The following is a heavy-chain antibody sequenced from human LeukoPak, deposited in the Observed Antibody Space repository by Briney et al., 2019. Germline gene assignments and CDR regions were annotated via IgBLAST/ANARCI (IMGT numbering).Heavy chain of an antibody. CDR3: ARDCSGGSCYALYYYYGMDV. Sequence: GASVKVSCKASGYTFTGYYMHWVRQAPGQGLEWMGWINPNSGGTNYAQKFQGRVTMTRDTSISTAYMELSRLRSDDTAVYYCARDCSGGSCYALYYYYGMDVWGQGTTVTVSS. J-gene: IGHJ6*02. D-gene: IGHD2-15*01. CDR1: GYTFTGYY. CDR2: INPNSGGT. V-gene: IGHV1-2*02.